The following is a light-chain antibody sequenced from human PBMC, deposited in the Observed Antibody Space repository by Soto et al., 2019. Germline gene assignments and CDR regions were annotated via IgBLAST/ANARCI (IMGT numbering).Light chain of an antibody. J-gene: IGKJ3*01. CDR2: WAS. CDR3: QQYYSTPT. Sequence: DIVMTQSPDSLAVSLGERATINCKSSQSVLYSSNNKNYLAWYQQKPGQPPKLPIYWASTRESGVPDRFSGSGSGTDFTLTISSLQAEDVAVYYCQQYYSTPTFG. CDR1: QSVLYSSNNKNY. V-gene: IGKV4-1*01.